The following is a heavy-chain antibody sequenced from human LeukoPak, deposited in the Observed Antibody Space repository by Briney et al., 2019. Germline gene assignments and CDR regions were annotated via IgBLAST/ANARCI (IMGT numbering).Heavy chain of an antibody. Sequence: PGGSLRLSCAASGFTFSSYAMSWVRQAPGKGLEWVSSISSSSSYIYYADSVKGRFTISRDNAKNSLYLQMNSLRAEDTAVYYCARDLEAAAPRSGMDVWGQGTTVTVSS. CDR2: ISSSSSYI. V-gene: IGHV3-21*01. CDR1: GFTFSSYA. J-gene: IGHJ6*02. D-gene: IGHD6-13*01. CDR3: ARDLEAAAPRSGMDV.